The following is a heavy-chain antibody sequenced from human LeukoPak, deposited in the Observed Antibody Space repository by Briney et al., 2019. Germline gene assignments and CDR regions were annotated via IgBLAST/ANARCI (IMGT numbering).Heavy chain of an antibody. CDR3: ARDVGRWLQLLAFDI. V-gene: IGHV3-11*04. CDR2: ISSSGSTI. CDR1: GFTFSDYY. D-gene: IGHD5-24*01. J-gene: IGHJ3*02. Sequence: GGSLRLSCAASGFTFSDYYMSWIRQAPGKGLEWVSYISSSGSTIYYADSVKGRFTISRDNAKNSLYLQMNSLRAEDTAVYYCARDVGRWLQLLAFDIWGQGTMVTVSS.